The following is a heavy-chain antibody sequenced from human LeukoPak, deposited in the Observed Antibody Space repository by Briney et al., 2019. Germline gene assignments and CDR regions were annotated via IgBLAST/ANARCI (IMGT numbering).Heavy chain of an antibody. D-gene: IGHD6-19*01. Sequence: PGRSLRLSCAASGFTFSSYAMTWGPQAPGKGLEWVSAISGSGGNTYYADSVKGRFTISRDNSKNTLYLQMNSLRAEDTAVYSCAKSATTIAVAGRGVNWFDPWGQGTLVTVSS. V-gene: IGHV3-23*01. CDR3: AKSATTIAVAGRGVNWFDP. CDR1: GFTFSSYA. J-gene: IGHJ5*02. CDR2: ISGSGGNT.